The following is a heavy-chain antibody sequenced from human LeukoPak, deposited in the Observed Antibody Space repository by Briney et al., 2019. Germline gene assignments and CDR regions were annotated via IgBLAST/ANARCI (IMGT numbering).Heavy chain of an antibody. V-gene: IGHV4-59*08. CDR1: GASIRSYY. D-gene: IGHD5-24*01. Sequence: SETLSLTCTVSGASIRSYYWSWIRQPPGKGLECIGYIYYTGSTNYNYNPSLKSRVTISVDTSKNQFSLKLSFVTAADTAVYYCARHGPRRDGYNYDYWGPGTLVTVSS. CDR3: ARHGPRRDGYNYDY. CDR2: IYYTGSTNY. J-gene: IGHJ4*02.